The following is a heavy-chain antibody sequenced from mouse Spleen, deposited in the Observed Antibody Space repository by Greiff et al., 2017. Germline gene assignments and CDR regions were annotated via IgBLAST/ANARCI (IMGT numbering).Heavy chain of an antibody. Sequence: SGAELVKPGASVKLSCKASGYTFTSYWMHWVKQRPGQGLEWIGEIDPSDSYTNYNQKFKGKATLTVDKSSSTAYMQLSSLTSEDSAVYYCASQLGLRKAMDYWGQGTSVTVSS. D-gene: IGHD3-1*01. CDR1: GYTFTSYW. CDR3: ASQLGLRKAMDY. V-gene: IGHV1-69*02. CDR2: IDPSDSYT. J-gene: IGHJ4*01.